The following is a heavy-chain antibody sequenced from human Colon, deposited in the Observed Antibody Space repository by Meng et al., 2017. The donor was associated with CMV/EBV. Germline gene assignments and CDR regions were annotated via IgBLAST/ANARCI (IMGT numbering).Heavy chain of an antibody. Sequence: EGQMVESGGVLVQPGGSLSLSCAVSGSTPSTFWLDWVRQVPGKGPVWVSRVHSSGSMETYEDSVKGRFTASRDNTKNTFYLQMNSLRDEDTAVYYCVMLPPGFWGQGTLVTVSS. V-gene: IGHV3-74*03. CDR3: VMLPPGF. J-gene: IGHJ4*02. CDR1: GSTPSTFW. D-gene: IGHD3-10*01. CDR2: VHSSGSME.